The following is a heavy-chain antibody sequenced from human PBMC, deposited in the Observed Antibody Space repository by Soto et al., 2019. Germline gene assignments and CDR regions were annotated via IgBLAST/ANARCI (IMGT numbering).Heavy chain of an antibody. V-gene: IGHV3-21*01. J-gene: IGHJ6*02. D-gene: IGHD2-15*01. CDR1: GFTFSSYS. CDR2: ISSSSSYI. Sequence: ESGGGLVKPGGSLRLSCAASGFTFSSYSMNWVRQAPGKGLEWVSSISSSSSYIYYADSVKGLFTISRDNAKNSLYLQMNSLRAEDTAVYYRARSLGYCSGGSCYSDYGMDVWGQGTTVTVSS. CDR3: ARSLGYCSGGSCYSDYGMDV.